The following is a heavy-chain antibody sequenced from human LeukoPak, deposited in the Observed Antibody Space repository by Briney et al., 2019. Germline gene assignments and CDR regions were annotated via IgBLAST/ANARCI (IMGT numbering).Heavy chain of an antibody. V-gene: IGHV3-9*01. J-gene: IGHJ4*02. CDR1: GFTFNGFA. CDR3: AKGGVAVSGTPNQGYFDY. Sequence: PGTSLRLSCVASGFTFNGFAMHWVRLTPGKGLEWVSGISWNSGLIAYADSVKGRFTLSRDNAKNSLYLQKNSLRAEDTALYYCAKGGVAVSGTPNQGYFDYWGQGTLVTVSS. D-gene: IGHD6-19*01. CDR2: ISWNSGLI.